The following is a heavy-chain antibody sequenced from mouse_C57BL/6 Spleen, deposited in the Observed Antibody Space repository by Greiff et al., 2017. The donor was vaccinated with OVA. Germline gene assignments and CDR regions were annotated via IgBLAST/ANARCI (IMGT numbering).Heavy chain of an antibody. CDR3: ARKRGVYYGNYAMDY. D-gene: IGHD2-1*01. Sequence: QVQLQQPGAELVMPGASVKLSCKASGYTFTSYWMHWVKQRPGQGLEWIGEIDPSDSYTNYNQKFKGKSTLTVDNSSSTAYMQLSSLTSEDSAVYYCARKRGVYYGNYAMDYWGQGTSVTVSS. J-gene: IGHJ4*01. V-gene: IGHV1-69*01. CDR1: GYTFTSYW. CDR2: IDPSDSYT.